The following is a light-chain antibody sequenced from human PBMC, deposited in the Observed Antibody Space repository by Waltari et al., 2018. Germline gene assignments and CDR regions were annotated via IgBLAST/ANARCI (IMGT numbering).Light chain of an antibody. Sequence: ELVLTQSPGTLSLSPGERATLSCRASQIVSSSFLSWYQQRPGQAPRLLIYGGSSRATGTPDRFSGSESGTDFTLSINRLEPEDFAVYYCQHYGSSLYTFGQGTKLEIK. CDR2: GGS. CDR3: QHYGSSLYT. CDR1: QIVSSSF. V-gene: IGKV3-20*01. J-gene: IGKJ2*01.